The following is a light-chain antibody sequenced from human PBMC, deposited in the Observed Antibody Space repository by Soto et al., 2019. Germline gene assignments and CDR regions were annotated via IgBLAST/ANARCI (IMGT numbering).Light chain of an antibody. V-gene: IGKV3-15*01. J-gene: IGKJ1*01. CDR3: LQYHNLWA. Sequence: ILMTQSPATVSVSPGDSATLSCRASQNIYYNVAWYQQRPGQAPRLLIYRASTRAPGVPARFSGSGSGTEFTLPISSLQPEDFTVYSCLQYHNLWAFGQGTKVEI. CDR1: QNIYYN. CDR2: RAS.